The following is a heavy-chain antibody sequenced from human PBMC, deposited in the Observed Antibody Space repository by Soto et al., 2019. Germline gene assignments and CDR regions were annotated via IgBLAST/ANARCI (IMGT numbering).Heavy chain of an antibody. D-gene: IGHD3-3*01. V-gene: IGHV3-23*01. Sequence: EVQLLESGGGLVQPGGSLRLSCAASGFTFSSYAMSWVRQAPGKGLEGVSVVSGSAGSTYYADSVKGRFTISRDNSKNTLYLHMKSLRAEDTAVYYCAKDASSGITSFDSWGRGTVVTVSS. J-gene: IGHJ2*01. CDR3: AKDASSGITSFDS. CDR1: GFTFSSYA. CDR2: VSGSAGST.